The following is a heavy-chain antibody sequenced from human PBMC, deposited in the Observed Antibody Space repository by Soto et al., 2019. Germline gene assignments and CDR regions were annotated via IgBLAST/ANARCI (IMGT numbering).Heavy chain of an antibody. Sequence: QVQLQESGPGLVKPSQTLSLTCTVSGGSLSSGGYYWSWIRQHPGKGLEWIGYIDYSGSTYYNPSLKRRVTISVDTSKNQCSLKLSSVTAAYTAVYYCARERGQIVRGTWYFDLWGRGTLVTVSS. CDR2: IDYSGST. D-gene: IGHD1-26*01. V-gene: IGHV4-31*03. J-gene: IGHJ2*01. CDR3: ARERGQIVRGTWYFDL. CDR1: GGSLSSGGYY.